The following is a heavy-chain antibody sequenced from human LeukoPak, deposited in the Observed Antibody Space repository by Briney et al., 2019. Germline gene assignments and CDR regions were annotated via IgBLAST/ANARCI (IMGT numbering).Heavy chain of an antibody. CDR3: AKAGLLWSAESSMDV. D-gene: IGHD3-10*01. Sequence: PGGCLRLSSAACGFILSSYWMRWVRQAPGKVREWVAYINEDGSKTNYVNSVKSRFTISRDTAKNSLSLQTNSLRPEDTAMYFCAKAGLLWSAESSMDVWGQGTTVTVSS. CDR1: GFILSSYW. V-gene: IGHV3-7*01. J-gene: IGHJ6*02. CDR2: INEDGSKT.